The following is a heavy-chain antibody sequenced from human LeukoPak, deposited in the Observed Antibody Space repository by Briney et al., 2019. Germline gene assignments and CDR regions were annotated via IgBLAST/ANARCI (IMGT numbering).Heavy chain of an antibody. J-gene: IGHJ3*02. CDR2: IIPIFGTA. D-gene: IGHD4-23*01. CDR3: ARPAVVSLFDAFDI. CDR1: GGTFSSYA. V-gene: IGHV1-69*01. Sequence: SVKVSCKASGGTFSSYAISWVRQAPGQGLEWMGGIIPIFGTANYAQKFQGRVTITADDSTSTAYMELSSLRSEDTAVYYCARPAVVSLFDAFDIWGQGTMVTVSS.